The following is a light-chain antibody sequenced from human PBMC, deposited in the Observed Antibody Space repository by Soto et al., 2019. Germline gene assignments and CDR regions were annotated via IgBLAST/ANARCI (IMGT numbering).Light chain of an antibody. Sequence: QSALTQPRSVSGSPGQSVTISCTGTSSNVGVYNYVSWYQQHPGKAPKVMIYDVTKRPSGVPDRISGSKSGNTASLTISGLQTEDEADYYCCSYAGSYTVIFGGGTKVTVL. CDR2: DVT. J-gene: IGLJ2*01. CDR3: CSYAGSYTVI. V-gene: IGLV2-11*01. CDR1: SSNVGVYNY.